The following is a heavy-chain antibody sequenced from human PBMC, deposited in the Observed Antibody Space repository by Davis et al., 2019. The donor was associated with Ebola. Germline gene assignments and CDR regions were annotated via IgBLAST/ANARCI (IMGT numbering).Heavy chain of an antibody. J-gene: IGHJ4*02. D-gene: IGHD2-2*01. CDR1: GYTFTSYG. Sequence: ASVKVSCKASGYTFTSYGISWVRQAPGQGLEWMGWISAYNGNTNYAQKLQGRVTMTTDTSTSTAYMELRSLRSDDTAVYYCARDAGAADIVVVPAVPFDYWGQGTLVTVSS. CDR2: ISAYNGNT. V-gene: IGHV1-18*01. CDR3: ARDAGAADIVVVPAVPFDY.